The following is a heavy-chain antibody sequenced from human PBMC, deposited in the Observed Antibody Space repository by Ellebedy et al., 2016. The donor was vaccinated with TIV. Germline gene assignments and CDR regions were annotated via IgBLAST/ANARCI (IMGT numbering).Heavy chain of an antibody. CDR3: AREVTRGMDV. D-gene: IGHD4-11*01. CDR2: IYYSGST. V-gene: IGHV4-59*01. J-gene: IGHJ6*02. CDR1: GGSISSYY. Sequence: MPSETLSLTYTVSGGSISSYYWSWIRQPPGKGLEWIGYIYYSGSTNYNPSLKSRVTISVDTSKNQFSLKLSSVTAADTAVYYCAREVTRGMDVWGQGTTVTVSS.